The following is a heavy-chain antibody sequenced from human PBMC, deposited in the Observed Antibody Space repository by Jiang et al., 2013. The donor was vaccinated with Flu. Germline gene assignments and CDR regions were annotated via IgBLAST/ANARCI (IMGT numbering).Heavy chain of an antibody. D-gene: IGHD6-13*01. CDR1: GSTVSSFT. CDR2: IVPIFGTT. V-gene: IGHV1-69*01. J-gene: IGHJ4*02. CDR3: ASSKTYSSSWYAIDYFDY. Sequence: SCKASGSTVSSFTXTWVRQAPGQGLEWVGVIVPIFGTTKYAQKFQGRVTITADESTSTAYMELSSLRSEDTAVYYCASSKTYSSSWYAIDYFDYWGQGTLVTVSS.